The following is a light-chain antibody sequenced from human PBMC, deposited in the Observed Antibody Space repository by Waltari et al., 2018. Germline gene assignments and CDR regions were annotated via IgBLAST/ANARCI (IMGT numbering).Light chain of an antibody. CDR3: QSTDSSDSLFL. CDR1: TLAKKY. V-gene: IGLV3-25*03. J-gene: IGLJ2*01. Sequence: SHDLTQPPSVSVSPGQTARISCSGDTLAKKYVSWYQQRPGQAPVMLIYKDSVRPSEIPVRFSASSSGTTATLTISGVQTEDEADYYCQSTDSSDSLFLFGGGTKLTFV. CDR2: KDS.